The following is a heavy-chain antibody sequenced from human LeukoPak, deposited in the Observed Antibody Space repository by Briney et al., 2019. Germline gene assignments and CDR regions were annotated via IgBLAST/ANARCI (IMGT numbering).Heavy chain of an antibody. CDR2: INPSGGST. J-gene: IGHJ4*02. CDR3: ARDRDVDTAMEFDY. D-gene: IGHD5-18*01. Sequence: ASVKVSCKASGYTFTSYYMHWVRQAPGQGLEWMGIINPSGGSTSYAQKFQGRVTMTTDTSTSTAYMELRSLRSDDTAVYYCARDRDVDTAMEFDYWGQGTLVTVSS. CDR1: GYTFTSYY. V-gene: IGHV1-46*01.